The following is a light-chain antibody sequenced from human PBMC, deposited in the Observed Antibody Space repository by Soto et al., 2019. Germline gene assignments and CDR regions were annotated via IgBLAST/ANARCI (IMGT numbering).Light chain of an antibody. V-gene: IGKV3-15*01. CDR2: GAS. Sequence: EIVMTQSPATLSVSPGERATLSCRASQSVSSNLAWYQQKPGQAPRLLIYGASTRATGIPARFSGSGSGTEFTLTISSRQSEDVAVYYCQQYNNWPRVTFGPGTKVDIK. CDR3: QQYNNWPRVT. J-gene: IGKJ3*01. CDR1: QSVSSN.